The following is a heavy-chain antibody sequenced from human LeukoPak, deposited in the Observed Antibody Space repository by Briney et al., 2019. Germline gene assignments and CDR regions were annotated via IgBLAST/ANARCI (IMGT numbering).Heavy chain of an antibody. CDR2: ISSSSYI. J-gene: IGHJ4*02. Sequence: PGGSLRLSCAASGFTFSSYSMNWVRQAPGKGLECVSSISSSSYIYYADSVKGRFTISRDNAKNSLYLQMNSLRAEDTAVYYCARRPFDYWGQGTLVTVSS. CDR1: GFTFSSYS. V-gene: IGHV3-21*01. CDR3: ARRPFDY.